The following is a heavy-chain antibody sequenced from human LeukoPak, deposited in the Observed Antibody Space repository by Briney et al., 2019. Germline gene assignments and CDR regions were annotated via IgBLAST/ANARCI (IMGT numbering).Heavy chain of an antibody. J-gene: IGHJ4*02. CDR1: GFTFSSYG. Sequence: GRSLRLSCAASGFTFSSYGMHWVRQAPGKGLEWVAVIWYDGSNKYYADSVKGRFTIPRDSSKNTLYLQMNSLRAEDTAVYYCARASGGAQIDYWGQGTLVTVSS. CDR2: IWYDGSNK. D-gene: IGHD1-26*01. CDR3: ARASGGAQIDY. V-gene: IGHV3-33*01.